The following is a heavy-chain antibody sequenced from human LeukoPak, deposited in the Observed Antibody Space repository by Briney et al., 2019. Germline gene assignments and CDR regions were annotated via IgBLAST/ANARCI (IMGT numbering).Heavy chain of an antibody. D-gene: IGHD2-2*02. CDR1: GYTFTSYY. J-gene: IGHJ4*02. Sequence: ASVKVSCKASGYTFTSYYMHWVRQAPGQGFEWMGWIDPDSGGTSYAQKFQGRVTMTRDTSISTAYMELSRLRSDDTAVYYCVRDLAGPYCSSTSCHKFTRDTYFDYWGQGTLVTVSS. V-gene: IGHV1-2*02. CDR2: IDPDSGGT. CDR3: VRDLAGPYCSSTSCHKFTRDTYFDY.